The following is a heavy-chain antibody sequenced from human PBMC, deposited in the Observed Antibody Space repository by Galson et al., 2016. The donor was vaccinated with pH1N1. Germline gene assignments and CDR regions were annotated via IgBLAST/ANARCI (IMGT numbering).Heavy chain of an antibody. D-gene: IGHD3-10*01. CDR2: VIPMLETA. CDR1: GGTFKSFA. J-gene: IGHJ6*02. Sequence: SVKVSCKASGGTFKSFALNWVRQAPGQGLEWMGRVIPMLETANYAQKFQDRVTITADESTSTVYMELSSLRSEDTAMYYCARDHVLLWFGEYLEVQPSHHYGMDVWGQGTSVIVSS. V-gene: IGHV1-69*13. CDR3: ARDHVLLWFGEYLEVQPSHHYGMDV.